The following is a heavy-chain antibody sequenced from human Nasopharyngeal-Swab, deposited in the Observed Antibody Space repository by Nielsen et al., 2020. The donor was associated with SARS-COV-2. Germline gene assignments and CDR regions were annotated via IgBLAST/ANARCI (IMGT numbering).Heavy chain of an antibody. D-gene: IGHD3-22*01. V-gene: IGHV3-48*03. CDR1: GFTFSSYE. J-gene: IGHJ3*02. CDR2: ISSSGSTI. CDR3: AKEGENDSSGYFSDAFDI. Sequence: GGSLRLSGAASGFTFSSYEMNWVRQAPGKGLEWVSYISSSGSTIYYADSVKGRFTISRDNAKNSLYLQMNSLRAEDTAVYYCAKEGENDSSGYFSDAFDIWGQGTMVTVSS.